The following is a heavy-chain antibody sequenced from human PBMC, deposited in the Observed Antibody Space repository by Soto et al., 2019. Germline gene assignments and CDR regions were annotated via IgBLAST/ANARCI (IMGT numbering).Heavy chain of an antibody. CDR2: VSGTGGSV. CDR3: AKGSVAGADYSYGLDV. J-gene: IGHJ6*02. V-gene: IGHV3-23*01. D-gene: IGHD6-19*01. Sequence: GGSLRLSCAAAGFTFSSYGMSWVRQAPGKGLEWVSAVSGTGGSVYYADSVRGRFTISRDNSKNTLYLQVNSLRAEDTAIYYCAKGSVAGADYSYGLDVWGQGTTVTVSS. CDR1: GFTFSSYG.